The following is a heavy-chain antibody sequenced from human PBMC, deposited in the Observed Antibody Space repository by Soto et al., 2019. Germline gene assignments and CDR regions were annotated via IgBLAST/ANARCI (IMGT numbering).Heavy chain of an antibody. V-gene: IGHV1-3*01. CDR1: GYTFTSYA. CDR3: ARHYRSSVLMVGYGMDV. Sequence: ASVKVSCKASGYTFTSYAMHWVRQAPGQRLEWMGWINAGNGNTKYSQKFQGRVTITRDTSASTAYMELSSPRSEDTAVYYCARHYRSSVLMVGYGMDVWGQGTTVTVSS. CDR2: INAGNGNT. J-gene: IGHJ6*02. D-gene: IGHD2-8*01.